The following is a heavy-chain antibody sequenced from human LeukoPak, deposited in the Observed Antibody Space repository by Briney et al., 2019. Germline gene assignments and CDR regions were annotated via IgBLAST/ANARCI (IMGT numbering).Heavy chain of an antibody. CDR2: IRYDGSNK. J-gene: IGHJ4*02. Sequence: PGGSLRLSCVASGFTFNIYGMHWVRQAPGKGLEWVGYIRYDGSNKYYADSVKGRFTFSRDNAKKTLYLQLNSLRTEDTAVYYCAKEGLAAAGTGGFLDYWGQGTLVTVSS. V-gene: IGHV3-30*02. D-gene: IGHD6-25*01. CDR3: AKEGLAAAGTGGFLDY. CDR1: GFTFNIYG.